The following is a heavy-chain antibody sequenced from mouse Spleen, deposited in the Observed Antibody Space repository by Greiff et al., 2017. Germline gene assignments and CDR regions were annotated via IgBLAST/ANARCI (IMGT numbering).Heavy chain of an antibody. J-gene: IGHJ3*01. D-gene: IGHD1-1*01. Sequence: EVQRVESGGGLVKPGGSLKLSCAASGFTFSSYAMSWVRQTPEKRLEWVATISSGGSYTYYPDSVKGRFTISRDNAKNTLNLQMSSLRSEDTAMYYCAKEDYGSSYVFAYWGQGTLVTVSA. CDR2: ISSGGSYT. CDR1: GFTFSSYA. V-gene: IGHV5-9-3*01. CDR3: AKEDYGSSYVFAY.